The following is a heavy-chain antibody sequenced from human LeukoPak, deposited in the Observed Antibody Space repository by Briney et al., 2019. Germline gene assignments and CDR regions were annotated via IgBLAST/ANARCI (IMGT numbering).Heavy chain of an antibody. D-gene: IGHD3-10*01. CDR3: ASLPGGSGSDNWFDP. CDR2: IYTSGST. Sequence: PSETLSLTRTVSGGSISSGSYYWSWIRQPAGKGLEWIGRIYTSGSTNYNPSLKSRVTISVDTSKNQFSLKLSSVTAADTAVYYCASLPGGSGSDNWFDPWGQGTLVTVSS. V-gene: IGHV4-61*02. J-gene: IGHJ5*02. CDR1: GGSISSGSYY.